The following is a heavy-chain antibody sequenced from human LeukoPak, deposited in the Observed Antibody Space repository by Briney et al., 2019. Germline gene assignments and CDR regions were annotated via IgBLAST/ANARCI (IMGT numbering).Heavy chain of an antibody. V-gene: IGHV4-39*07. CDR1: GGSISSSSYY. CDR3: ARVWDHDFGDFAVDY. CDR2: IYYSGST. J-gene: IGHJ4*02. D-gene: IGHD4-17*01. Sequence: KSSETLSLTCTVSGGSISSSSYYWGWIRQPPGKGLEWIGSIYYSGSTYYNPSLKSRVTISVDTSKNQFSLKLSSVTAADTAVYYCARVWDHDFGDFAVDYWGQGTLVTVSS.